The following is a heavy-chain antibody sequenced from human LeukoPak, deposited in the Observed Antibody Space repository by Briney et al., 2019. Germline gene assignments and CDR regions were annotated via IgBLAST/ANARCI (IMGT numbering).Heavy chain of an antibody. CDR1: GGSISSSNW. J-gene: IGHJ6*03. Sequence: SETLSLTCAVSGGSISSSNWWSWVRQPPGKGLEWIGEIYHSGSTNYNPSLKSRVTISVDTSKNQFSLKLSSVTAADTAVYYCARVPDYYYYYMDVWGKGTTVTVSS. V-gene: IGHV4-4*02. CDR2: IYHSGST. CDR3: ARVPDYYYYYMDV.